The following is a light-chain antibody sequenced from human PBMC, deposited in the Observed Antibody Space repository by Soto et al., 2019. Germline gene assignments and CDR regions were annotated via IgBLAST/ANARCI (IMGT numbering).Light chain of an antibody. Sequence: DIQMTQSPSTLSASVGDRVTITCRASQSISIWLAWYQQKPGKAPKLLIYDASSLESGVPSRFSGSGSGTEFTLIISSLQPDDFAIYYCQQYNNRPPETFGQGTKVEIK. CDR3: QQYNNRPPET. CDR2: DAS. J-gene: IGKJ1*01. CDR1: QSISIW. V-gene: IGKV1-5*01.